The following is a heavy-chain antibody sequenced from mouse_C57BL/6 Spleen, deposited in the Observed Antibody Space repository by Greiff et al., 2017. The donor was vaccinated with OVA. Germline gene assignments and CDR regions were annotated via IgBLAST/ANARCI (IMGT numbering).Heavy chain of an antibody. Sequence: EVQLVESGPGLVKPSQSLSLTCSVTGYSITSGYYWNWIRQFPGNKLEWMGYISYDGSNNYNPSLKNRISITRDTSKNQFFLKLNSVTTEDTATYYCARLIFVGGGYYVNYFDYWGQGTTLTVSS. D-gene: IGHD2-3*01. CDR1: GYSITSGYY. CDR3: ARLIFVGGGYYVNYFDY. V-gene: IGHV3-6*01. CDR2: ISYDGSN. J-gene: IGHJ2*01.